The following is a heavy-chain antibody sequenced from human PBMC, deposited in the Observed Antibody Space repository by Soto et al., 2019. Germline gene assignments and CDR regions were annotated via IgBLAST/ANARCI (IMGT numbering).Heavy chain of an antibody. CDR2: IYWDDDK. CDR3: AHRLWGSSWNDGFFDF. Sequence: QITLKESGPMLVEPTEALALTCSFSGFSLRSSPVGVGWFRQPPGKALEWLAVIYWDDDKRYNPSLKTRITMTKDTSRNQVALTMTDMEPKDTATYFCAHRLWGSSWNDGFFDFWGQGFPVTVSP. CDR1: GFSLRSSPVG. V-gene: IGHV2-5*02. J-gene: IGHJ4*02. D-gene: IGHD1-1*01.